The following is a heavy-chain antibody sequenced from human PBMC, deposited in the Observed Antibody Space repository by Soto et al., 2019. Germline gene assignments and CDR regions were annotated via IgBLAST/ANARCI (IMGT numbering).Heavy chain of an antibody. CDR2: ISAYNGNT. J-gene: IGHJ5*02. CDR3: ARRAVIPKSPNNYFDP. V-gene: IGHV1-18*01. D-gene: IGHD4-4*01. Sequence: GASGKLSCKASGYTFTTYGITWVRQAPGQGLEWVGWISAYNGNTNYAQRLQGRVTMTTDTSTSTAYMELRSLISDDTAVYYCARRAVIPKSPNNYFDPGVQVSLVTVSS. CDR1: GYTFTTYG.